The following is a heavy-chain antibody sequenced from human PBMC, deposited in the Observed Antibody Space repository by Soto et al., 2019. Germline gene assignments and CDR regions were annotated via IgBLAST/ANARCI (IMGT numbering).Heavy chain of an antibody. CDR3: ARVLRFLEWLPPYYYGMDV. CDR2: ISSSSSYI. J-gene: IGHJ6*02. CDR1: GFTFSSYS. V-gene: IGHV3-21*01. D-gene: IGHD3-3*01. Sequence: RLSCAASGFTFSSYSMNWVRQAPGKGLEWVSSISSSSSYIYYADSVKGRFTISRDNAKNSLYLQMNSLRAEDTAVYYCARVLRFLEWLPPYYYGMDVWGQGTTVTVSS.